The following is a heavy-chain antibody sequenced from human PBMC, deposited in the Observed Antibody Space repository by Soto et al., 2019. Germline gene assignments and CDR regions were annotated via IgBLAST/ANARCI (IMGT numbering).Heavy chain of an antibody. CDR3: ARTLTYDYIWGIYRYDAFDI. CDR1: GYTFTSYG. Sequence: QVQLVQSGAEVKKPGSSVKVSCKASGYTFTSYGISWVRQAPGQGLEWMGWIIAYNGNTNYAQQLHGRVTMTTDTSTSTAYMELRSLRSDDTAVYYCARTLTYDYIWGIYRYDAFDIWGQGTMVTVSS. V-gene: IGHV1-18*01. D-gene: IGHD3-16*02. CDR2: IIAYNGNT. J-gene: IGHJ3*02.